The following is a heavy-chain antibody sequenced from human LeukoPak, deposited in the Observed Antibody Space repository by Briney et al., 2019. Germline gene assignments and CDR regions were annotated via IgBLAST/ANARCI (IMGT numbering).Heavy chain of an antibody. Sequence: GGSLRLSCAASGFTFSSYGMHWVRQAPGKGLEWVAVISYDGSNKYYADSVKGRFTISRDNSKNTLYLQMNSLRAEDTAVYYCAKDRAGATFFDYWGQGTLVTVSS. CDR3: AKDRAGATFFDY. CDR2: ISYDGSNK. CDR1: GFTFSSYG. D-gene: IGHD1-26*01. V-gene: IGHV3-30*18. J-gene: IGHJ4*02.